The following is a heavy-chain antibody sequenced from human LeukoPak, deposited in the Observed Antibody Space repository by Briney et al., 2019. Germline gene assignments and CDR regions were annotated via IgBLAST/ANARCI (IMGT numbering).Heavy chain of an antibody. Sequence: GGSLRLSCAASGFTFSSYAMSWVRQAPGKGLEWVGRIKSKTSGGTTDYAAPVKGRFTISRDDSKNTLYLQMSSLKTEDTAVYYCTVIQGWGLGSYYVDYWGQGTLVTVSS. V-gene: IGHV3-15*01. J-gene: IGHJ4*02. D-gene: IGHD3-10*01. CDR2: IKSKTSGGTT. CDR3: TVIQGWGLGSYYVDY. CDR1: GFTFSSYA.